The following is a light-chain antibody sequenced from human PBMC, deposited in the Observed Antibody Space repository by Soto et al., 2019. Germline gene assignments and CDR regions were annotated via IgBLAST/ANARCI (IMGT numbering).Light chain of an antibody. Sequence: EIVLTQSPGTLSLSPGQRATVSCRASQSLSGTYVAWYQQKPGQAPRLLIYGVSNRATGIPDRFSGSGSGTDFTLTISRLQPEDFAVYFCQQYQQHDNSVPDLTFGGGTKVAIK. V-gene: IGKV3-20*01. CDR2: GVS. CDR1: QSLSGTY. J-gene: IGKJ4*01. CDR3: QQYQQHDNSVPDLT.